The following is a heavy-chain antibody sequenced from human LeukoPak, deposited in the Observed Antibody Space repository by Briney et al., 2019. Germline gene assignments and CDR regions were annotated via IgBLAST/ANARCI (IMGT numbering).Heavy chain of an antibody. J-gene: IGHJ4*02. V-gene: IGHV3-64*02. CDR2: ISADGGTT. CDR3: ARGRGGPPFDY. CDR1: GFSFSSYW. Sequence: GGSLRLSCAAAGFSFSSYWMHWVRQAPGKGLEYVSAISADGGTTYYADSGKDRFIISRDKAKNTLYLQMGSLRNEEMAVYYCARGRGGPPFDYWGQGTLVIVSS.